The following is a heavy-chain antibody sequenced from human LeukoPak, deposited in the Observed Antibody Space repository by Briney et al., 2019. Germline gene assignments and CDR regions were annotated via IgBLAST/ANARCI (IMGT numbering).Heavy chain of an antibody. CDR1: GFTFSSYS. CDR3: ARENFDS. Sequence: PGGSLRLSCAASGFTFSSYSMNWVRQAPGKGLERVANIKDDGSAKFYLASVEGRFTISRDNSANIISLQMNSLTTQDTATYYCARENFDSWGQGTLVAVSS. CDR2: IKDDGSAK. J-gene: IGHJ5*01. V-gene: IGHV3-7*01.